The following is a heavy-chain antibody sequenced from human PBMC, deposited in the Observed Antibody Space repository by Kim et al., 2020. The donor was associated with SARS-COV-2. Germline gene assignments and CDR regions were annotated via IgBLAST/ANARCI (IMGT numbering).Heavy chain of an antibody. D-gene: IGHD1-26*01. Sequence: GGSLRLSCAASGFTFSSYAMSWVRQAPGKGLEWVSVIYSGGSSKYYADSVKGRFTIPRDNSKNTLNLQMNSLRAEDTAVYYCAKAWEDFDYWGQGTLVTVSS. V-gene: IGHV3-23*03. CDR2: IYSGGSSK. CDR1: GFTFSSYA. J-gene: IGHJ4*02. CDR3: AKAWEDFDY.